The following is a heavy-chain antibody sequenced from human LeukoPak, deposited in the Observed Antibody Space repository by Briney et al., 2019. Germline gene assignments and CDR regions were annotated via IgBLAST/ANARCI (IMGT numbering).Heavy chain of an antibody. V-gene: IGHV1-18*01. Sequence: GASVKVSCKASGYTFTSYAISWVRQAPGQGLERMAWISPYNGNTKYAQKFQGRVTMTTDTFTSTAYMELRSLRYDDTAVYFCARGGSQRAFDIWGQGTMVTVSS. CDR1: GYTFTSYA. J-gene: IGHJ3*02. D-gene: IGHD3-16*01. CDR2: ISPYNGNT. CDR3: ARGGSQRAFDI.